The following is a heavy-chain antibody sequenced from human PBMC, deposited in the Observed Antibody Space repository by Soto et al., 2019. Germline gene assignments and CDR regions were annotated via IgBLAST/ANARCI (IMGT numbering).Heavy chain of an antibody. V-gene: IGHV1-69*13. CDR1: GGTFSSYA. CDR3: ARGVNSGSYYFDYYGMDV. J-gene: IGHJ6*02. Sequence: ASVKVSCKASGGTFSSYAISWVRQAPGQGLEWMGGIIPIFGTANYAQKFQGRVTITADESTSTAYMGLSSLRSEDTAVYYCARGVNSGSYYFDYYGMDVWGQGTTVTVSS. CDR2: IIPIFGTA. D-gene: IGHD1-26*01.